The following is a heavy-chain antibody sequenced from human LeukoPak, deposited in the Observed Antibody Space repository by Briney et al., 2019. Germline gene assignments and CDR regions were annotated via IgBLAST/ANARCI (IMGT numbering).Heavy chain of an antibody. CDR2: IIPIFGTA. CDR3: ARGYCSSTSCYKPPTQRPHAYFDY. V-gene: IGHV1-69*13. Sequence: GASVKVSCKASGGTFSSYAISWVRQAPGQGLEWMGGIIPIFGTANYAQKFQGRVTITADESTSTAYMELSSLRSEDTAVYYCARGYCSSTSCYKPPTQRPHAYFDYWGQGTLVTVSS. J-gene: IGHJ4*02. D-gene: IGHD2-2*01. CDR1: GGTFSSYA.